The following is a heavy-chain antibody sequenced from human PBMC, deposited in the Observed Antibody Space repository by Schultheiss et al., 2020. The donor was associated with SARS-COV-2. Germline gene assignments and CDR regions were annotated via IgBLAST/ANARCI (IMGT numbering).Heavy chain of an antibody. Sequence: GESLKISCKGSGYSFTSYWIGWVRQMPGKGLEWMGRIDPSDSYTNYSPSFQGHVTISADKSISTAYLQWSSLKASDTAMYYCARSRYSGSYSDYYGMDVWGQGTTVTVSS. D-gene: IGHD1-26*01. CDR3: ARSRYSGSYSDYYGMDV. CDR1: GYSFTSYW. CDR2: IDPSDSYT. J-gene: IGHJ6*02. V-gene: IGHV5-10-1*01.